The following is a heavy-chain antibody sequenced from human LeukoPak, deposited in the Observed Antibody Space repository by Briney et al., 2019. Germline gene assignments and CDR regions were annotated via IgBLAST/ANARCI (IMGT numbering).Heavy chain of an antibody. CDR2: IHYSGGT. V-gene: IGHV4-39*01. CDR3: ARYSGYATY. D-gene: IGHD5-12*01. J-gene: IGHJ4*02. CDR1: GGSISTSSFY. Sequence: SETLSLTCTVSGGSISTSSFYWGWIRQPPGKGLEWIGSIHYSGGTYYNPSLKSGVTISVDTSKNQFSLKVSSVTAADTAVYYCARYSGYATYWGRGTLVTVSS.